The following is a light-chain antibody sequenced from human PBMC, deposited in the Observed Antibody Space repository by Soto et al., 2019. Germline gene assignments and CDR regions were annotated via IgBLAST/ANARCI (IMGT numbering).Light chain of an antibody. Sequence: QSALTQPASVSGSPGQSITISCTGTSSDVGGYNYVCWFQQHPGKAPKLMIYDVSNRPSGVSNRFSGSKSGNTASLTISGLQAEDEADYYCNSYTSGSTWVFGGATKLTVL. V-gene: IGLV2-14*01. CDR1: SSDVGGYNY. CDR3: NSYTSGSTWV. J-gene: IGLJ3*02. CDR2: DVS.